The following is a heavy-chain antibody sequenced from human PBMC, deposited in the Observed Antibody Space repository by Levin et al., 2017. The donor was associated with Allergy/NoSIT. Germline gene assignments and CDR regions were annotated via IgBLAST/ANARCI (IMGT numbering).Heavy chain of an antibody. V-gene: IGHV3-33*01. J-gene: IGHJ3*02. D-gene: IGHD3-22*01. CDR3: ARDLRAYYYDSSGYQGPNAFDI. Sequence: GESLKISCAASGFTFSSYGMHWVRQAPGKGLEWVAVIWYDGSNKYYADSVKGRFTISRDNSKNTLYLQMNSLRAEDTAVYYCARDLRAYYYDSSGYQGPNAFDIWGQGTMVTVSS. CDR1: GFTFSSYG. CDR2: IWYDGSNK.